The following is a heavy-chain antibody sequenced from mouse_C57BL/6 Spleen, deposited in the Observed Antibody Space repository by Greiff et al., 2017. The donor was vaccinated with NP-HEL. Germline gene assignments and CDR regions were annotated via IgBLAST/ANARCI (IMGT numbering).Heavy chain of an antibody. Sequence: VHVKQSGAELVRPGASVKLSCTASGFNIKDYYMHWVKQRPEQGLEWIGRIDPEDGDTEYAPKFQGKATMTADTSSNTAYLQLSSLTSEDTAVYYCTTDYGSSYYAMDYWGQGTSVTVSS. D-gene: IGHD1-1*01. CDR1: GFNIKDYY. J-gene: IGHJ4*01. CDR2: IDPEDGDT. V-gene: IGHV14-1*01. CDR3: TTDYGSSYYAMDY.